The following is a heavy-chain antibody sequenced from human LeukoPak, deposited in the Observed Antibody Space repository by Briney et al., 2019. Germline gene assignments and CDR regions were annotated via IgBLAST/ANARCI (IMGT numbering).Heavy chain of an antibody. CDR3: ARGLYYYDSSGYTPFDY. Sequence: SETLSLTCAVYGGSFSGYYWSWIRQPPRKGLEWIGEINHSGSTNYNPSLKSRVTISVDTSKNQFSLKLSSVTAADTAVYYCARGLYYYDSSGYTPFDYWGQGTLVTVSS. D-gene: IGHD3-22*01. V-gene: IGHV4-34*01. CDR2: INHSGST. CDR1: GGSFSGYY. J-gene: IGHJ4*02.